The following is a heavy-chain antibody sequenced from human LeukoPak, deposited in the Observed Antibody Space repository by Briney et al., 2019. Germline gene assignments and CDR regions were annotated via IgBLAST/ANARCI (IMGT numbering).Heavy chain of an antibody. V-gene: IGHV3-33*06. J-gene: IGHJ4*02. CDR1: GFTFSSYG. CDR3: AKDPRITGTGFY. Sequence: GGSLTLSCAASGFTFSSYGMHWVRQAPGKGREGVAVIWYDGSNKYYADSVKGRFTISRDNSKNTLYLQMTSLRAEDTAVYYCAKDPRITGTGFYWGQGTLVTVSS. D-gene: IGHD1-20*01. CDR2: IWYDGSNK.